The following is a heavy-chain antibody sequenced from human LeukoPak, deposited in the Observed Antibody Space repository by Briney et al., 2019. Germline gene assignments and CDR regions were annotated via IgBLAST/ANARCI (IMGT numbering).Heavy chain of an antibody. CDR2: ISGSGGST. J-gene: IGHJ4*02. CDR3: AKGLERESRLDS. Sequence: GGSLRLSCVASGFTFSTYGMSWVRQAPGKGLEWVSAISGSGGSTYYADSVKGRFTISRDNSKNTLYLQMNSLRAEDTALHYCAKGLERESRLDSWGQGTLVAVSS. CDR1: GFTFSTYG. D-gene: IGHD1-1*01. V-gene: IGHV3-23*01.